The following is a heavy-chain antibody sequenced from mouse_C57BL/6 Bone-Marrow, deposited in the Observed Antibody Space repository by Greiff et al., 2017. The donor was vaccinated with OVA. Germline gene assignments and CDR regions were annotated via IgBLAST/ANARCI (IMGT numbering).Heavy chain of an antibody. CDR1: GYTFTDYY. J-gene: IGHJ2*01. CDR2: INPNNGGT. V-gene: IGHV1-26*01. D-gene: IGHD2-5*01. CDR3: AREDYSNSFDY. Sequence: EVKLQQSGPELVKPGASVKISCKASGYTFTDYYMNWVKQSHGKSLEWIGDINPNNGGTSYNQKFKGKATLTVDKSSSTAYMELRSLTSEDSAVYYCAREDYSNSFDYWGQGTTLTVSS.